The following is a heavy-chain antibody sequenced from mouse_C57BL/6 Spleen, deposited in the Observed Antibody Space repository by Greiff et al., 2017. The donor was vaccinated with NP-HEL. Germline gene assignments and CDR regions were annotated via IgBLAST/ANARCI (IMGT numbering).Heavy chain of an antibody. V-gene: IGHV2-2*01. CDR3: ARGWDVEFAY. Sequence: QVQLQQSGPGLVQPSQSLSITCTVSGFSLTSYGVHWVRQSPGKGLEWLGVIWSGGSTDYNAAFISRLSISKDNSKSQVFFKMNSLQADDTAIYYCARGWDVEFAYWGQGTLVTVSA. CDR2: IWSGGST. J-gene: IGHJ3*01. CDR1: GFSLTSYG. D-gene: IGHD4-1*01.